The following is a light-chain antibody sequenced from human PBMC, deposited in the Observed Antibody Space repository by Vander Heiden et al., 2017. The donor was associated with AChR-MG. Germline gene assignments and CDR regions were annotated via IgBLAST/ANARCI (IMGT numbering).Light chain of an antibody. CDR1: QSISSY. J-gene: IGKJ4*01. CDR3: QQSYSTLLT. V-gene: IGKV1-39*01. CDR2: AAS. Sequence: DIQMTQSPSSLSASVGDRVTITCRASQSISSYLNWYQQKPGKAPKLLIYAASSLQSGVPSRFSGSGSGTDFTLTISSLQPEDFATYYCQQSYSTLLTFGGGTKVVI.